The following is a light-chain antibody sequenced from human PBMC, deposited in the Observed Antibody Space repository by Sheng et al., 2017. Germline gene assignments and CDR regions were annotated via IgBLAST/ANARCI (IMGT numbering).Light chain of an antibody. Sequence: QSVLIQPPSVSGTPGQRVTISCSGSTSNIGSNYVHWYQKRPGAAPKLLIYRNDQRPSGVPDRFSGSKSGTSASLAISGLRSEDEADYYCQSYDSSLSGVIFGGGTKLTVL. CDR2: RND. V-gene: IGLV1-47*01. CDR3: QSYDSSLSGVI. J-gene: IGLJ2*01. CDR1: TSNIGSNY.